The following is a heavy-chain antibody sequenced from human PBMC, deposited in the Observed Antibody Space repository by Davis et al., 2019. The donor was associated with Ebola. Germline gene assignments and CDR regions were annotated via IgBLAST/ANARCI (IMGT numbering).Heavy chain of an antibody. D-gene: IGHD6-13*01. V-gene: IGHV3-48*03. CDR3: ARQQQLDYYYYGMDV. CDR2: ISSSGSTI. CDR1: GFTFSSYE. Sequence: PGGSLRLSCAASGFTFSSYEMNWVRQAPGKGLEWVSYISSSGSTIYYADSVKRRFTISRDNAKNSLYLQMNSLRAEDTAVYYCARQQQLDYYYYGMDVWGQGTTVTVSS. J-gene: IGHJ6*02.